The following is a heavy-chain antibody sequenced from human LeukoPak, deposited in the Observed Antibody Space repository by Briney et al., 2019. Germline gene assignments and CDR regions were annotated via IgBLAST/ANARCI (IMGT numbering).Heavy chain of an antibody. D-gene: IGHD3-22*01. V-gene: IGHV4-4*02. J-gene: IGHJ4*02. CDR2: IYHSGST. Sequence: SETLSLTCAGSGGSISSSNWWSWVRQPPGKGLEWIGEIYHSGSTNYNPSLKSRVTISVDKSKNQFSLKLTSVTAADTAVYYCARRGYYYDSSGYYYTALFYWGQGTLVTVSS. CDR1: GGSISSSNW. CDR3: ARRGYYYDSSGYYYTALFY.